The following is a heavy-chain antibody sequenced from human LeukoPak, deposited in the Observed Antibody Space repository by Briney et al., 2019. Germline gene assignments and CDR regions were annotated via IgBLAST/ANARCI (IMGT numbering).Heavy chain of an antibody. V-gene: IGHV1-46*03. Sequence: GESLKISCKGSGYSFTSYWIGWVRQAPGQGLEWMGIINPSGGSTSYAQKFQGRVTMTRDTSTSTVYMELSSLRSEDTAVYYCARFKSWGYDSSGPDRGFDYWGQGTLVTVSS. J-gene: IGHJ4*02. CDR2: INPSGGST. CDR3: ARFKSWGYDSSGPDRGFDY. D-gene: IGHD3-22*01. CDR1: GYSFTSYW.